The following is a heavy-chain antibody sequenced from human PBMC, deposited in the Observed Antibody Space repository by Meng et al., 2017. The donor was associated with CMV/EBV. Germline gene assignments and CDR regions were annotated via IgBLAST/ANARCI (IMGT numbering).Heavy chain of an antibody. Sequence: GESLKISCAASGFTFSDYYMSWIRRAPGKGLEWVSYISSSGSTIYYADSVKGRFTISRDNAKNSLYLQMNSLRAEDTAVYYCARGGVRYCGGDCYPTRFDYWGQGTLVTVSS. V-gene: IGHV3-11*01. D-gene: IGHD2-21*01. CDR1: GFTFSDYY. CDR3: ARGGVRYCGGDCYPTRFDY. CDR2: ISSSGSTI. J-gene: IGHJ4*02.